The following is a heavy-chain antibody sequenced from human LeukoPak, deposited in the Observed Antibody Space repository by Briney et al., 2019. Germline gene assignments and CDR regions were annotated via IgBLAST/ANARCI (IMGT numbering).Heavy chain of an antibody. CDR2: INHSGST. CDR3: ARGRRDIVVVVAAPDWFDP. J-gene: IGHJ5*02. CDR1: GGSFSGYY. V-gene: IGHV4-34*01. D-gene: IGHD2-15*01. Sequence: SETLSLTCAVYGGSFSGYYWSWIRQPPGKGLEWIGEINHSGSTNYNPSLKSRVTISVDTSKNQFSLKLSSVTAADTAVHYCARGRRDIVVVVAAPDWFDPWGQGTLVTVSS.